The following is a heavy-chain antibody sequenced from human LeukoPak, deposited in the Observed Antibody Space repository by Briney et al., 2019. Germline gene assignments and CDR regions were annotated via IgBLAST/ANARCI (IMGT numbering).Heavy chain of an antibody. D-gene: IGHD6-19*01. V-gene: IGHV3-9*03. CDR2: ISWNSGSI. CDR1: GFTFDDYA. J-gene: IGHJ3*02. Sequence: SGRSLRLSCAASGFTFDDYAMHWVRQAPGKGLEWVSGISWNSGSIGYADSVKGRFTISRDNAKNSPYLQMNSLRAEDMALYYCAKADSSGWYGAFDIWGQGTMVTVSS. CDR3: AKADSSGWYGAFDI.